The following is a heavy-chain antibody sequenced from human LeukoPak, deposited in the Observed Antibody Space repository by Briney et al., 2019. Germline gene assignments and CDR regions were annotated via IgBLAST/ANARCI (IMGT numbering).Heavy chain of an antibody. CDR1: GYTFTGYY. Sequence: GASGKVSCKASGYTFTGYYMHWVRQAPGQGLEWMGWINPNSGGTNYAQKFQGRVTMTRDTSISTAYMELSRLRSDDTAVYYCARDAEPLRFLEWFPTNYWGQGTLVTVSS. CDR3: ARDAEPLRFLEWFPTNY. D-gene: IGHD3-3*01. J-gene: IGHJ4*02. CDR2: INPNSGGT. V-gene: IGHV1-2*02.